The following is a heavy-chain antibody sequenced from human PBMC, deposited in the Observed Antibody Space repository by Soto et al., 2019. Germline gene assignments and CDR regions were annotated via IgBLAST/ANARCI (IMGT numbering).Heavy chain of an antibody. CDR1: GVSISSGGYS. Sequence: SETLSLTCAVSGVSISSGGYSWSWIRQPPGKGLEWIGYIYHSGSTYYNPSLKSRVTISVDRSKNQFSLKLSSVTAADTAVYYCARGSIAVAGETDAFDIWGQGTMVTVSS. CDR2: IYHSGST. D-gene: IGHD6-19*01. J-gene: IGHJ3*02. CDR3: ARGSIAVAGETDAFDI. V-gene: IGHV4-30-2*01.